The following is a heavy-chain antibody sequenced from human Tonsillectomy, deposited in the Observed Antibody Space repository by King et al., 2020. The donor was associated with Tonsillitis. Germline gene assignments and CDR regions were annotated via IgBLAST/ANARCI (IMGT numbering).Heavy chain of an antibody. J-gene: IGHJ6*02. V-gene: IGHV4-34*01. CDR2: INHSGST. CDR1: GGSFSDYY. Sequence: VQLQQWGAGLLKPSETLSLTCAVYGGSFSDYYWSWIRQPPGKGLEWIGEINHSGSTNYNPSLTSRVTISVDTSKNQFSLKLTSVTAADTAVYYCARESDGRPWNGMDVWGQGTTVTVSS. D-gene: IGHD6-6*01. CDR3: ARESDGRPWNGMDV.